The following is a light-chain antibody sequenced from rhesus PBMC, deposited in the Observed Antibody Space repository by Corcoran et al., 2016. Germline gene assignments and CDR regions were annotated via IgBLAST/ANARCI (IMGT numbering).Light chain of an antibody. CDR1: QSVNLN. V-gene: IGKV3-35*01. CDR2: GAS. CDR3: QQYNNWPLT. Sequence: EIVLTQSPPTVSLSPGERATLSCRASQSVNLNLAWYQQQYGQAPSLLIYGASNRATGIPGRVSVSGSGTDFTLTISSLKPVDVAFYYCQQYNNWPLTFGGGTKVEIK. J-gene: IGKJ4*01.